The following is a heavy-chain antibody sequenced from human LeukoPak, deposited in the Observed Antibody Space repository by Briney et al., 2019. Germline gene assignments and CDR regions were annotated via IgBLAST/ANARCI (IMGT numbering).Heavy chain of an antibody. CDR2: INTYSGGT. CDR3: SGVISNCYGN. J-gene: IGHJ4*02. V-gene: IGHV1-2*02. CDR1: GYTFTSYS. D-gene: IGHD6-25*01. Sequence: ASVTLSCNASGYTFTSYSIHWVRHAPGQGLGVMGGINTYSGGTTYAQTFQGRVTMTRDTSILTSYLEFTRLIPDDQAGPYCSGVISNCYGNWGQGTLVTVSS.